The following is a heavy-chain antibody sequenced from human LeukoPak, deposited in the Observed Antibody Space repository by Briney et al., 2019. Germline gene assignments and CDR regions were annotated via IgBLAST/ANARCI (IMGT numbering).Heavy chain of an antibody. J-gene: IGHJ4*02. CDR1: GFTFSSYA. CDR3: ARELSSSGLDY. CDR2: ISYDGSNK. Sequence: GGSLRLSCAASGFTFSSYAMHWVRQAPGKGLEWVAVISYDGSNKYYADSVKGRFTISRDNSKNTLYLQMNSLRAEDTAVYYCARELSSSGLDYWGQGTLVTVSS. V-gene: IGHV3-30-3*01. D-gene: IGHD6-19*01.